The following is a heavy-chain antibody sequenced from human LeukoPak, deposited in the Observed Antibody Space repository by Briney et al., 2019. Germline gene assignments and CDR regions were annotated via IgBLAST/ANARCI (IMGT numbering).Heavy chain of an antibody. V-gene: IGHV1-69*13. CDR2: IIPIFGTA. Sequence: ASVKVSCKASGGTFSSYAISWVRQAPGQGLEWMGGIIPIFGTANYAQKFQGRVTITADESTSTAYMELSSLRSKDTAVYYCARDRSYYDSSGYSYPFDYWGQGTLVTVSS. D-gene: IGHD3-22*01. CDR1: GGTFSSYA. CDR3: ARDRSYYDSSGYSYPFDY. J-gene: IGHJ4*02.